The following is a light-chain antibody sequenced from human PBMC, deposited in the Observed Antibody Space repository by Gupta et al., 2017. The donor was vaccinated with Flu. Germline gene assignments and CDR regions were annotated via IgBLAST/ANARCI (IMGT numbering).Light chain of an antibody. CDR2: EVS. J-gene: IGLJ2*01. Sequence: QSALTQPASVSGSPGKSLTIFCTGTSSDVGGYNYVCWYQQHPVKAPKLMIYEVSRRTAGVANSFSGSKAGNTASRTIYGLQEEDEADYYCSAYTSSITVVFGGGTKLTVL. V-gene: IGLV2-14*01. CDR1: SSDVGGYNY. CDR3: SAYTSSITVV.